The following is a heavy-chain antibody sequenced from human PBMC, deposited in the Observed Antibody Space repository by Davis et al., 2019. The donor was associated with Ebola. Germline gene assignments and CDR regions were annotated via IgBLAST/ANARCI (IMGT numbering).Heavy chain of an antibody. D-gene: IGHD2-2*01. CDR1: GYTFTDYY. J-gene: IGHJ4*02. V-gene: IGHV1-2*06. Sequence: ASVKVSCKASGYTFTDYYMHWVRQAPGQGLEWMGRINPNSGGTNYAQKFQDRVTMTKDRSTSTVYMELSRLRSDDTAVYYCARDGTYYIGHCVSTSCFGVDYWGQGTLVTVSS. CDR3: ARDGTYYIGHCVSTSCFGVDY. CDR2: INPNSGGT.